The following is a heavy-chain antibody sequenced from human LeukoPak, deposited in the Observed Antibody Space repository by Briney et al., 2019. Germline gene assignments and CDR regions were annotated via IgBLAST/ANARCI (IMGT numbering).Heavy chain of an antibody. CDR3: ARLVVVAATHSYYGMDV. Sequence: GASVKVSCKASGGTFSSYAISWVRQAPGQGLEWMGGIIPIFGTANYAQKFQGRVTITADESTSTAYMELSSLRSEDTAVYYCARLVVVAATHSYYGMDVWGQGTTVTVSS. CDR1: GGTFSSYA. D-gene: IGHD2-15*01. J-gene: IGHJ6*02. V-gene: IGHV1-69*13. CDR2: IIPIFGTA.